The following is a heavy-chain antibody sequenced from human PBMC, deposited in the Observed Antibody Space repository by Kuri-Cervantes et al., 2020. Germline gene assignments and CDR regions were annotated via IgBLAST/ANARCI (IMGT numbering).Heavy chain of an antibody. CDR3: ARVGYCSSTSCHAEFDY. V-gene: IGHV1-3*02. D-gene: IGHD2-2*01. Sequence: ASVKVSCKASGYTFTSYAMHRVRQAPGQRLEWMGWSNAGNGNTKYSQEFHGSVTITRDTSASTAYMELSSLRSEDTAVYYCARVGYCSSTSCHAEFDYWGQGTLVTVSS. J-gene: IGHJ4*02. CDR2: SNAGNGNT. CDR1: GYTFTSYA.